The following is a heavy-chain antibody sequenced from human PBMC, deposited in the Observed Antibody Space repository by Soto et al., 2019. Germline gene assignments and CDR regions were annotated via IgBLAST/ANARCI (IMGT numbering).Heavy chain of an antibody. CDR3: ATYYYDSSGSYGMDV. Sequence: PGESLKISCKGSGYSFASYWISWVRQMPGKGLEWMGRIDPSDSYTNYSPSFQGHVTISADKSISTAYLQWSSLKASDTAMYYCATYYYDSSGSYGMDVWGQGTTVTSP. D-gene: IGHD3-22*01. V-gene: IGHV5-10-1*01. CDR2: IDPSDSYT. CDR1: GYSFASYW. J-gene: IGHJ6*02.